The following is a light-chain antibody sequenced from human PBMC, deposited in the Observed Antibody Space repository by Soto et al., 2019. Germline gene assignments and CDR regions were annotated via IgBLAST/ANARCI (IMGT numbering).Light chain of an antibody. J-gene: IGKJ3*01. CDR1: QGISSSY. V-gene: IGKV3D-20*01. CDR3: QQYGSSPGFT. Sequence: EIVLTQSPATLSLSPGERATLSCGASQGISSSYLAWYQQKPGLAPRLLIYDASSRATGIPDRFSGSGSGTDFTLTISRLEPEDFAVYYCQQYGSSPGFTFGPGTKVDIK. CDR2: DAS.